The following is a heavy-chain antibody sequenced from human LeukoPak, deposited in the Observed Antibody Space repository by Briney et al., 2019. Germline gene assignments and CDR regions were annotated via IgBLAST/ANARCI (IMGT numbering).Heavy chain of an antibody. Sequence: GGSLRLSCAASGFTFSSYGMHWVRQAPGKGLEWVAVISYDGSNKYYADSVKGRFTISRDDSKNTLYLQMNSLRAEDTAVYYCAREEYCSSTSCYIGLGFYYYGMDVWGQGTTVTVSS. CDR2: ISYDGSNK. D-gene: IGHD2-2*02. CDR1: GFTFSSYG. CDR3: AREEYCSSTSCYIGLGFYYYGMDV. J-gene: IGHJ6*02. V-gene: IGHV3-30*03.